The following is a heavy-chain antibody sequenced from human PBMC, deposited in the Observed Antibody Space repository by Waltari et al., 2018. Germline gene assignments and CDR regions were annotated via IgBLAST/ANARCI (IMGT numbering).Heavy chain of an antibody. D-gene: IGHD3-3*01. CDR3: ATSPLRFLEWVNWFDP. Sequence: EVQLVQSGAEVKKPGATVKISCKASGYTFTDYYMHWVQQAPGKGLEWMGRVDPEDGETIYAEKFQGRVTITADTSTDTAYMVLTSLRSEDTAVYYCATSPLRFLEWVNWFDPWGQGTLVTVSS. J-gene: IGHJ5*02. CDR1: GYTFTDYY. CDR2: VDPEDGET. V-gene: IGHV1-69-2*01.